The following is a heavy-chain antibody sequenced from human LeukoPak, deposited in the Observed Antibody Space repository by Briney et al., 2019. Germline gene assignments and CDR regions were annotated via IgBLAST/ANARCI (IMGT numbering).Heavy chain of an antibody. J-gene: IGHJ4*02. D-gene: IGHD1-26*01. V-gene: IGHV3-23*01. CDR1: GFTFSSYA. CDR2: ISGSGGST. CDR3: ASGIVGATIFDY. Sequence: PGGSLRLSYAASGFTFSSYAMSWVRQAPGKGLEWVSAISGSGGSTYYADSVKGRFTISRDNSKNTLYLQMNSLRAEDTAVYYCASGIVGATIFDYWGQGTLVTVSS.